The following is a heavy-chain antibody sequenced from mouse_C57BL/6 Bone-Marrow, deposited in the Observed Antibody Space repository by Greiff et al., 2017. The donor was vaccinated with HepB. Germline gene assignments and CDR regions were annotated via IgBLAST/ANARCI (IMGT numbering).Heavy chain of an antibody. V-gene: IGHV5-16*01. CDR3: AREGFSRGFAY. J-gene: IGHJ3*01. D-gene: IGHD3-1*01. CDR1: GFTFSDYY. CDR2: ISYDGSST. Sequence: EVHLVESEGGLVQPGSSMKLSCTASGFTFSDYYMAWVRQVPEKGLEWVANISYDGSSTYYLDSLKSRFIISRDNAKNILYLQMSSLKSEDTATYYCAREGFSRGFAYWGQGTLVTVSA.